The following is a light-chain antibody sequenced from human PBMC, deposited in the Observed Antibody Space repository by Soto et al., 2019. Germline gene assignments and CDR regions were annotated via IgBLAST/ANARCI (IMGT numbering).Light chain of an antibody. CDR1: QSIRHY. J-gene: IGKJ1*01. Sequence: DIQMTQSPPTLSASVGDRDTITCRASQSIRHYLAWYQQMPGKAPKLLIYGASTLQSGVPSRFSGSGSGTEFTLTICSLQPDDFGTYFCQHHNSYSQTFGQGTKVDIK. CDR2: GAS. V-gene: IGKV1-5*01. CDR3: QHHNSYSQT.